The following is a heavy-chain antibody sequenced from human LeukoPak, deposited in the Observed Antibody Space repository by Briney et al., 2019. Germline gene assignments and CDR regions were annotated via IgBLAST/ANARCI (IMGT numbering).Heavy chain of an antibody. CDR3: AKGNGDYRLGSVSADY. V-gene: IGHV3-23*01. J-gene: IGHJ4*02. Sequence: GRSLRLSCAASGFAFSSYGMGWVRQAPGKGLGWVSSITGSGATTFYTDSGKGRFTISKARWKNRVYLQINSLGAEATAVYYCAKGNGDYRLGSVSADYWGQGTLVTVSP. CDR1: GFAFSSYG. D-gene: IGHD4-17*01. CDR2: ITGSGATT.